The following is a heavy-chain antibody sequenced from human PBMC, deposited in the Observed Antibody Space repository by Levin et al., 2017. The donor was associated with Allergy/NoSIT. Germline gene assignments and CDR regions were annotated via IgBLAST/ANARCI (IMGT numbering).Heavy chain of an antibody. D-gene: IGHD6-13*01. Sequence: SETLSLTCTVSGGSISSGSYYWSWIRQPAGKGLEWIGRIYTSGSTNYNPSLKSRVTISVDTSKNQFSLKLSSVTAADTAVYYCARALRIAAAGTGAFDIWGQGTMVTVSS. V-gene: IGHV4-61*02. CDR2: IYTSGST. J-gene: IGHJ3*02. CDR3: ARALRIAAAGTGAFDI. CDR1: GGSISSGSYY.